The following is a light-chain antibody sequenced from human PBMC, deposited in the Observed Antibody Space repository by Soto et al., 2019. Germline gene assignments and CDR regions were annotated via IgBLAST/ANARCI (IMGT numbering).Light chain of an antibody. CDR1: SSDVGGYNL. V-gene: IGLV2-23*01. Sequence: QSVLTQPASVSGSPGQSITIYCTGISSDVGGYNLVSWYQLHPGKAPKLIIYEATRRPSGVSDRFSGSKSGNTASLTMSGLQAEDEADYYCCSYAGSSPYVFGTGTKLTVL. CDR3: CSYAGSSPYV. J-gene: IGLJ1*01. CDR2: EAT.